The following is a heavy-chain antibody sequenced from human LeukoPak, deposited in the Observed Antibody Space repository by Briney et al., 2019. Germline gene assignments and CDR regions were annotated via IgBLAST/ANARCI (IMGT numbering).Heavy chain of an antibody. D-gene: IGHD1-26*01. Sequence: GASVKVSCKASRSSFNDYSFHWVRQAPGQGLEYMGRVNPTGGGTRYAQKFQGRVTMTRDMSTSTVYMDPTSLRSDDTAVYYCAREVSDFSGTYDWFDPWGQGTLVTVSS. CDR3: AREVSDFSGTYDWFDP. CDR1: RSSFNDYS. J-gene: IGHJ5*02. V-gene: IGHV1-46*02. CDR2: VNPTGGGT.